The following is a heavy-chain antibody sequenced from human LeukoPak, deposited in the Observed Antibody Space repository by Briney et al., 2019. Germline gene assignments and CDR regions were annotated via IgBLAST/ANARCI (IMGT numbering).Heavy chain of an antibody. CDR3: ARDNPSGGSSGWTGLDY. Sequence: TGRSLRLSCAASGPTFSSYGMHWVRQAPGKGLEWVAVLWYDGSNKNYVDSVKGRFTISRDNSKNTLYLEMKSLRAEDTAVYYCARDNPSGGSSGWTGLDYWGQGTLVTVSS. J-gene: IGHJ4*02. D-gene: IGHD6-19*01. CDR2: LWYDGSNK. CDR1: GPTFSSYG. V-gene: IGHV3-33*01.